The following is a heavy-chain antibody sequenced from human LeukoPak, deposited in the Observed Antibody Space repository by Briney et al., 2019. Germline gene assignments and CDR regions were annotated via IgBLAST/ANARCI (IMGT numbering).Heavy chain of an antibody. CDR3: ARDASSHDYGSKDY. J-gene: IGHJ4*02. Sequence: GGSLRLSCAGSGITFSSYSMNWVRQAPGRGLEWISTISSSSSTIYYADSVKGRFTISRDNAKNSLYLQMNSLRAEDTAVYYCARDASSHDYGSKDYWGQGTLVTVSS. CDR1: GITFSSYS. V-gene: IGHV3-48*01. D-gene: IGHD4-17*01. CDR2: ISSSSSTI.